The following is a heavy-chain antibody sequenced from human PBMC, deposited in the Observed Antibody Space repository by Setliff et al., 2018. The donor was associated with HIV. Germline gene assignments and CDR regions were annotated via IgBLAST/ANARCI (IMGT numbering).Heavy chain of an antibody. V-gene: IGHV1-46*01. J-gene: IGHJ3*02. CDR3: ASAGAWQRNALEI. CDR2: INPTGGST. D-gene: IGHD5-12*01. Sequence: ASVKVSCKPSGYSFTNHCMHWVRHAPGQGLSLMRVINPTGGSTRNTQQSPGRVAMTRDTSTSTVYMELSSLRSEDTAVYYCASAGAWQRNALEIGGQGTTVTVS. CDR1: GYSFTNHC.